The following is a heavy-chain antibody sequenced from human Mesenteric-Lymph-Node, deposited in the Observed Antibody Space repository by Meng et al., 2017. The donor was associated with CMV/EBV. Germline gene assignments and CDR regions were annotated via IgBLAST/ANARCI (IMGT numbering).Heavy chain of an antibody. J-gene: IGHJ5*01. CDR2: ISSDGSKT. CDR1: RFIFSSYA. Sequence: GESLKISCSASRFIFSSYAMHWVRQAPGKGLEWVAVISSDGSKTYDIDSVKGRFTVSRDNSENVLYLQMNSLRVEDTALYYCARDFEGPIGGVIANNLFDSWGQGTLVTVSS. CDR3: ARDFEGPIGGVIANNLFDS. V-gene: IGHV3-30*04. D-gene: IGHD3-10*01.